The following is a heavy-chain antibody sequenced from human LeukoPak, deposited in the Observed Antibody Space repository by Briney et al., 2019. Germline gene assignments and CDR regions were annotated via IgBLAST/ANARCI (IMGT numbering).Heavy chain of an antibody. CDR3: ASGGSWYMS. J-gene: IGHJ5*02. Sequence: GGSLRLSCAASGFTFSSYGMHWVRQAPGKGLEWVAFIRYDGSNKYYADSVKGRFTISRDNAKNSLYLQMNSLRVEDTAVYYCASGGSWYMSWGQGTLVTVSS. CDR2: IRYDGSNK. V-gene: IGHV3-30*02. D-gene: IGHD6-13*01. CDR1: GFTFSSYG.